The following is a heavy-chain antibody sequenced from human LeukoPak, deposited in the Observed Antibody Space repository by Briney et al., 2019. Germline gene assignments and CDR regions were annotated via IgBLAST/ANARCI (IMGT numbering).Heavy chain of an antibody. CDR1: GYTFTNWW. D-gene: IGHD5-24*01. Sequence: GESLKISCKASGYTFTNWWIGWVRQMPGKGLEWMGIIYPGDSATRYSPSFQGQVTISADKSISTAYLQWSSLKASDTAMYYCARSLGSHNYQPHCFDYWGQGTLVTVSS. CDR3: ARSLGSHNYQPHCFDY. CDR2: IYPGDSAT. J-gene: IGHJ4*02. V-gene: IGHV5-51*01.